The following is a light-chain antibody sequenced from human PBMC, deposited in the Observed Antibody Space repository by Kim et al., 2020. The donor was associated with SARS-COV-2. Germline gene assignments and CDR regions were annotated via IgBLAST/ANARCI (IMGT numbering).Light chain of an antibody. V-gene: IGLV2-11*01. CDR1: SSDVGGYNY. Sequence: PGQSVTISCTGTSSDVGGYNYVYWYQQHPGKAPKLMIYDVSKRPSGVPDRFSGSKSGNTASLTISGLQAEDEADYYCCSYAGSSMVFGGGTQLTVL. CDR3: CSYAGSSMV. J-gene: IGLJ2*01. CDR2: DVS.